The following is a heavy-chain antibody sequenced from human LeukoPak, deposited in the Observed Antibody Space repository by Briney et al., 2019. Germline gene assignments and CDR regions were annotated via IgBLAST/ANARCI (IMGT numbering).Heavy chain of an antibody. CDR3: ARDQYYYDSSGYYYVYVDAFDI. Sequence: ASVKVSCKASGYTFTNYAITWVRQAPGQGLEWMGWINPNSGGTNYAQKFQGRVTMTRDTSISTAYMELSRLRSDGTAVYYCARDQYYYDSSGYYYVYVDAFDIWGQGTMVTVSS. CDR2: INPNSGGT. CDR1: GYTFTNYA. D-gene: IGHD3-22*01. J-gene: IGHJ3*02. V-gene: IGHV1-2*02.